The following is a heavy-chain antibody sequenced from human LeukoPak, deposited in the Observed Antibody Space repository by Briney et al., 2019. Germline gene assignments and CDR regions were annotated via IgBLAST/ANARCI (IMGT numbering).Heavy chain of an antibody. CDR1: GYTFTGYY. J-gene: IGHJ5*02. CDR2: INPNSGDT. Sequence: ASVKVSCKASGYTFTGYYVYWVRQAPGQGPEWMGWINPNSGDTNYAQKFQGRVTMTRDTSISTAYMELSSLRSDDTAMYYCARMWSTATSGWNWFDPWGQGTLVTVSP. CDR3: ARMWSTATSGWNWFDP. V-gene: IGHV1-2*02. D-gene: IGHD6-13*01.